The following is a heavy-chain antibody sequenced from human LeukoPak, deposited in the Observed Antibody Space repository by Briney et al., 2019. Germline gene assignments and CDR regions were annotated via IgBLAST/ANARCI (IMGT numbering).Heavy chain of an antibody. CDR3: AATDGYIHRHPLYYLDY. V-gene: IGHV1-69*05. CDR1: GGTFNNYA. Sequence: ASVKVSRKASGGTFNNYAISWVRQAPGQGPEWMGGVMPLFGTPSYAQKFQGRVTVITDDSTNTAYMEVSSLRYDDTAIYYCAATDGYIHRHPLYYLDYWGQGTLVIVSS. CDR2: VMPLFGTP. D-gene: IGHD5-24*01. J-gene: IGHJ4*02.